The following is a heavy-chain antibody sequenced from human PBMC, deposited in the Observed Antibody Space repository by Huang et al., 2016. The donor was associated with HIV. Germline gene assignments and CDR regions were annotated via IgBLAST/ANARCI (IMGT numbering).Heavy chain of an antibody. J-gene: IGHJ2*01. CDR2: INDNGYT. V-gene: IGHV4-34*01. D-gene: IGHD6-13*01. CDR1: GGSVRGHY. Sequence: QVQLQQWGAGLLKPSETLSLTCAVYGGSVRGHYWSWLRQPPGKGLEWIAEINDNGYTNYNPSLKSRVTISVHTSRNQFSLKLNAVTAADAAVYYCARASWYEPRSWYFGLWGRGTLVTVSS. CDR3: ARASWYEPRSWYFGL.